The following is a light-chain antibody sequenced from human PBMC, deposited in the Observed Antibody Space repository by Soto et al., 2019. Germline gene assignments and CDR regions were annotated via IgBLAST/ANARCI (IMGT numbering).Light chain of an antibody. CDR1: QSVLYSSNNKNY. CDR3: QQYYRTPPT. CDR2: WAS. V-gene: IGKV4-1*01. J-gene: IGKJ1*01. Sequence: DILMTQSPDSLAVSLGERATINCKSSQSVLYSSNNKNYLAWYQQKPGQSPKLLIYWASTRESGVPDRFSGSGSGTDFTLTISSLQAEDVAVYYCQQYYRTPPTFGQGTRWIS.